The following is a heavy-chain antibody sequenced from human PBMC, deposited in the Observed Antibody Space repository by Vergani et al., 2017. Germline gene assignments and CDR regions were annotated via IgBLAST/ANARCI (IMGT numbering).Heavy chain of an antibody. J-gene: IGHJ6*02. CDR2: TYYRSKWYN. Sequence: QVQLQQSGPGLVKPSQTLSLTCAISGDSVSSNSAAWNWIRQSPSRGLEWLGRTYYRSKWYNDYAVSVKSRITINPDTSKNQFSLQLNSVTPEDTAVYYCAREDPTNMIVVVKSYGMDVWGQGTTVTVSS. CDR3: AREDPTNMIVVVKSYGMDV. CDR1: GDSVSSNSAA. D-gene: IGHD3-22*01. V-gene: IGHV6-1*01.